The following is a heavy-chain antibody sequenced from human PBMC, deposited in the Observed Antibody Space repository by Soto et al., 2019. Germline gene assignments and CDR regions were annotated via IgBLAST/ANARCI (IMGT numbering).Heavy chain of an antibody. Sequence: PSETLSLTCSVSGVSITNSDYYWSWIRQPPGKGLEWIGYIFHTGSASYKSSLKGRVTFSVDTSKNQFSLNLKSVTAADTAVYFCARVRVRMTAIVFYFDSWGQGRLVTVSS. J-gene: IGHJ4*02. CDR2: IFHTGSA. CDR3: ARVRVRMTAIVFYFDS. V-gene: IGHV4-61*08. D-gene: IGHD2-21*02. CDR1: GVSITNSDYY.